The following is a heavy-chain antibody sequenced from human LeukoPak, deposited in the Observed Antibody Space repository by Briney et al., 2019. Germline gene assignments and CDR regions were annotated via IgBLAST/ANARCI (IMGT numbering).Heavy chain of an antibody. CDR2: IRYDGSNK. CDR1: GFTFSSYG. CDR3: AKEGSDCSRTSCYYYYYRDV. J-gene: IGHJ6*03. Sequence: GGSLRLSCAASGFTFSSYGMHWVRQAPGKGLEWVAFIRYDGSNKYYADSVKGRFTISRDNSKNTLYLQMNSLRAEDTAVYYCAKEGSDCSRTSCYYYYYRDVGGKGPAVTVSS. V-gene: IGHV3-30*02. D-gene: IGHD2-2*01.